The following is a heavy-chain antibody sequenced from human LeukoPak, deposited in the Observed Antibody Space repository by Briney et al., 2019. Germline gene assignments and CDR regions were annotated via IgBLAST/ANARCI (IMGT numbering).Heavy chain of an antibody. CDR1: GFTFSSYE. CDR2: ISSGSTI. J-gene: IGHJ4*02. D-gene: IGHD6-19*01. V-gene: IGHV3-48*03. CDR3: ARESIAVAGAPFDY. Sequence: GGSLRLSCAASGFTFSSYEVSWVRQAPGKGLEWVSYISSGSTIYDADSVKGRFTISRDNAKNSLYLQMNSLRAEDTAVYYCARESIAVAGAPFDYWGQGTLVTVSS.